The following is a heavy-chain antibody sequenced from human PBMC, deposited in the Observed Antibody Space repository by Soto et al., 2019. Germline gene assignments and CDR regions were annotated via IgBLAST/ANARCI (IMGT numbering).Heavy chain of an antibody. V-gene: IGHV3-30-3*01. D-gene: IGHD2-2*01. CDR1: GFTFSSYA. CDR2: ISYDGSNK. Sequence: QVQLVESGGAVVQPGRSLRLSCAAPGFTFSSYAMHWVRQAPGKGLEWVAVISYDGSNKYYADSVKGRFSVSRDNSKNSLYLQMNSLRDEDTAVYYCASLVLTAANDFWGQGTLVTVSS. J-gene: IGHJ4*02. CDR3: ASLVLTAANDF.